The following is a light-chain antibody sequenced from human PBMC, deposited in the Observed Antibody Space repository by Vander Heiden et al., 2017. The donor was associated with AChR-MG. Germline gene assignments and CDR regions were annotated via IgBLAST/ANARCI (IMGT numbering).Light chain of an antibody. J-gene: IGLJ2*01. CDR2: RDS. V-gene: IGLV3-9*01. CDR3: QVWDSSTVV. CDR1: NIGSKN. Sequence: SYELTQPLSVSVALGQTARITVGGNNIGSKNVHWYQQKPGQAPVLVIYRDSNRPSGIPERFSGSNSGNTATLTISRAQAGDEADYYCQVWDSSTVVFGGGTKLTVL.